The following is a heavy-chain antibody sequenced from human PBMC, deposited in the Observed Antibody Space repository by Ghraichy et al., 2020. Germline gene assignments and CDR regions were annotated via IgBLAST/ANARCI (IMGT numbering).Heavy chain of an antibody. CDR3: ARDSGFGVFYFDP. CDR1: GGSISSSSYY. J-gene: IGHJ4*02. D-gene: IGHD3-10*01. CDR2: TYHSGST. V-gene: IGHV4-39*07. Sequence: SETLSLTCTVSGGSISSSSYYWGWIRQPPGKGLEWIASTYHSGSTSYNPSLKSRVTISVDTSKNQFSLNLNSVTAADTAVYYCARDSGFGVFYFDPWGPGTLITVSS.